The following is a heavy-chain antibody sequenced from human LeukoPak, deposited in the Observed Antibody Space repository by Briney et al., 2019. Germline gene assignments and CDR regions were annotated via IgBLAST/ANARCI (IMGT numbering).Heavy chain of an antibody. J-gene: IGHJ4*02. Sequence: ASVKVSCKASGYTFTSYYMHWVRQAPGQWLDWMGVINPSGGSTSYAHKFQGRVTMTRDTSTSTVYMELSSLRSEDTAMYYCARASAHYFDYWGQGTLVTVSS. CDR1: GYTFTSYY. CDR2: INPSGGST. CDR3: ARASAHYFDY. V-gene: IGHV1-46*01. D-gene: IGHD6-19*01.